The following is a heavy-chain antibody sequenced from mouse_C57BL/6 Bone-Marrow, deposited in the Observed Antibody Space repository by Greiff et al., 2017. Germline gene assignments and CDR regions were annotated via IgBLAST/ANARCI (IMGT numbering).Heavy chain of an antibody. CDR2: IHPNSGST. D-gene: IGHD1-1*01. Sequence: QVQLQQPGAELVKPGASVKLSCKASGYTFTSYWMHWVKQRPGQGLEWIGMIHPNSGSTNYNEKFKSKATLTVDKSSSTAYMQLSSLTTEDSAIYYCAKPLHYYGSSSYYFDYWGQGTTLTVSS. J-gene: IGHJ2*01. CDR1: GYTFTSYW. CDR3: AKPLHYYGSSSYYFDY. V-gene: IGHV1-64*01.